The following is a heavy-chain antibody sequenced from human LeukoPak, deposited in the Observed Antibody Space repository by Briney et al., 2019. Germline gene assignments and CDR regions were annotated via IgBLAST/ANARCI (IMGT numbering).Heavy chain of an antibody. D-gene: IGHD6-13*01. CDR1: GGSISSGYNY. V-gene: IGHV4-31*03. CDR2: ISYSGST. CDR3: ARDQGAGTVDC. J-gene: IGHJ4*02. Sequence: PSQTLSLTCTVSGGSISSGYNYWSWIRQHPGKGLEWIGYISYSGSTYYNPSLKSRLTISVGTSKNQFSLTLTSVTAADTAVYYCARDQGAGTVDCWGQGTLVIVSS.